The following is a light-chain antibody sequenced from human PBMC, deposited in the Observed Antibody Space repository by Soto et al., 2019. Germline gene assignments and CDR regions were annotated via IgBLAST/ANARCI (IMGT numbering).Light chain of an antibody. CDR1: QSISSW. Sequence: DIQMTQSPSTLSASVGDRVTITCRVSQSISSWLAWYQQKPGKAPKLLIYDASSLESGVPSRFSGSGSGTEFTLTISSLQPDDFATYYCQQYNSYSLLTFGGGTKVDIK. V-gene: IGKV1-5*01. CDR3: QQYNSYSLLT. CDR2: DAS. J-gene: IGKJ4*01.